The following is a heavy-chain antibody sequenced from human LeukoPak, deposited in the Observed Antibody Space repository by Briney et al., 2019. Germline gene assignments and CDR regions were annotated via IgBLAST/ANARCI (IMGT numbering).Heavy chain of an antibody. Sequence: GRSLRLSCAASGFTFDDYAMHWVRPAPGKGLEWVSGISWNSGSIAYADSVKGRFTISRDNPKNPMYPQMNSLKAEDMSADYCAKGNRDGYTTHMDVWGKGTTVTDSS. CDR2: ISWNSGSI. J-gene: IGHJ6*03. D-gene: IGHD5-24*01. V-gene: IGHV3-9*03. CDR1: GFTFDDYA. CDR3: AKGNRDGYTTHMDV.